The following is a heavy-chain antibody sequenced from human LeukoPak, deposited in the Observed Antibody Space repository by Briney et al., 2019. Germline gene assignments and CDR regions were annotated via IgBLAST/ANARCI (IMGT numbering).Heavy chain of an antibody. CDR3: ARDPGDNWNDMDY. V-gene: IGHV1-2*06. J-gene: IGHJ4*02. Sequence: ASVKVSCKASGYTFTGYYMHWVRQAPGQGREWMGRINPNSGGTNYAQKFQGRGTMTRDTSNSTAYMALSRLRSDDTAVYYCARDPGDNWNDMDYWGQGTLVTVSS. CDR1: GYTFTGYY. D-gene: IGHD1-1*01. CDR2: INPNSGGT.